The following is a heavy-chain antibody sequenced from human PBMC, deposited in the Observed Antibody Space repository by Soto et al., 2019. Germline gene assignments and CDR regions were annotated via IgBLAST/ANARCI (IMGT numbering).Heavy chain of an antibody. Sequence: QVQLRESGSRLVRPAQTLSLTCAVSGGSLTSGTYSWNWIRQPQGKGLEWIGYIFPSGTTYYNPSLKSRVSISIDVSKNQFSLNLRSLTAVDTAVYYCARGREFASWGQGTLVTVSS. CDR2: IFPSGTT. CDR1: GGSLTSGTYS. J-gene: IGHJ4*02. CDR3: ARGREFAS. V-gene: IGHV4-30-2*01.